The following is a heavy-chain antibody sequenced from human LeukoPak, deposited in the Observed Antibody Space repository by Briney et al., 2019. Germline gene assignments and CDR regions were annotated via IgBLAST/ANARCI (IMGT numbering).Heavy chain of an antibody. CDR1: GGSFSGYY. Sequence: SETQSLTCAVYGGSFSGYYWSWIRQPPGKGLEWIGEINHSGSTNYNPSLKSRVTISVDTSKNQFSLKLSSVTAADTAVYYCARGGWDRAFDIWGQGTMVTVSS. D-gene: IGHD6-19*01. CDR3: ARGGWDRAFDI. J-gene: IGHJ3*02. CDR2: INHSGST. V-gene: IGHV4-34*01.